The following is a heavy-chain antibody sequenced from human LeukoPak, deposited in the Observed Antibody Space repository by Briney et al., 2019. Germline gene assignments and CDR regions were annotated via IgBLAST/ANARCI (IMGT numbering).Heavy chain of an antibody. Sequence: PGRSLRLSCAASGFTFSSYGMHWVRQAPGKGLEWVAVISYDGSNKYYADSVKGRFTISRDSSKNTLYLQMNSLRAEDTAVYYCANGGSGSYYYYYYGMDVWGQGTSVTVSS. J-gene: IGHJ6*02. CDR2: ISYDGSNK. D-gene: IGHD3-10*01. CDR3: ANGGSGSYYYYYYGMDV. CDR1: GFTFSSYG. V-gene: IGHV3-30*18.